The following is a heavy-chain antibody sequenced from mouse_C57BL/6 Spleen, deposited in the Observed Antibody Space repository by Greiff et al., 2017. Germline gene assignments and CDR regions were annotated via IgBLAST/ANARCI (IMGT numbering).Heavy chain of an antibody. CDR2: IDPSDSYT. CDR1: GYTFTSYW. D-gene: IGHD1-1*01. Sequence: VQLQQPGAELVMPGASVKLSCKASGYTFTSYWMHWVKQRPGQGLEWIGEIDPSDSYTNYNQKFKGKSTLTVDKSSSTAYMQLSSLTSEDSAVYYCVIYYYGSMDYWGQGPSVTVSS. V-gene: IGHV1-69*01. CDR3: VIYYYGSMDY. J-gene: IGHJ4*01.